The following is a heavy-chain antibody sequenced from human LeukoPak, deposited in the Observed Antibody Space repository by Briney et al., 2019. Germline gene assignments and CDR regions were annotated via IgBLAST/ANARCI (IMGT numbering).Heavy chain of an antibody. CDR3: ARGESTYYLSHFDS. V-gene: IGHV3-48*02. D-gene: IGHD3-22*01. J-gene: IGHJ4*02. CDR1: GYTFSSYS. CDR2: ISSSSSTI. Sequence: GGFLRLSCAASGYTFSSYSMNWVRQAPGKGLEWVSYISSSSSTIYYADSVKGRFTISRDNAKNSLYLQMNSLRDEDTAVYYCARGESTYYLSHFDSWGQGTLVTVSS.